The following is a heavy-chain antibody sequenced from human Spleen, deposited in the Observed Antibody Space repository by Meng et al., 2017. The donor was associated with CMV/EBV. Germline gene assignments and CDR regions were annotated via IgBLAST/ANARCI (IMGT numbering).Heavy chain of an antibody. CDR2: IKQDGSET. CDR1: GFTFSSYW. J-gene: IGHJ6*02. V-gene: IGHV3-7*01. D-gene: IGHD2-2*02. CDR3: ARESRGYCSTTSCYRFQGYYGMDV. Sequence: GESLKISCAASGFTFSSYWMSWVRQAPGKGLEWVANIKQDGSETYYVDSVKGRLTISRDNAKKSLYLQMNSLRAEDTAVYYCARESRGYCSTTSCYRFQGYYGMDVWGQGTTVTVSS.